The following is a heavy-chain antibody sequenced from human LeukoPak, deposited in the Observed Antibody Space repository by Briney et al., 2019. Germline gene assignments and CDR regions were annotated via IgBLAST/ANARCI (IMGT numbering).Heavy chain of an antibody. V-gene: IGHV4-4*07. Sequence: SETLSLTCTVSGVSISSYYWSWIRQPAGKGLEWIGRIYTSGSTNYNPSLKSRVTMSVDTSKNQFSLKLSSVTAADTAVYYCAREGGLTMILNWFDPWGQGTLVTVSS. CDR2: IYTSGST. CDR1: GVSISSYY. CDR3: AREGGLTMILNWFDP. J-gene: IGHJ5*02. D-gene: IGHD3-22*01.